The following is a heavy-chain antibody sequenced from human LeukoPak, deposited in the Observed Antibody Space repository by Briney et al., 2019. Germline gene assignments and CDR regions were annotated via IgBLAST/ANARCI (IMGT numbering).Heavy chain of an antibody. J-gene: IGHJ4*02. CDR3: VGSFFRVNVVRGPTAFDY. CDR1: GVSINNYY. D-gene: IGHD3-10*01. V-gene: IGHV4-4*07. Sequence: SETLSLTCTFSGVSINNYYWSWVRQPAGKGLEWIGLIHSTGSKSYNPSLKSRVTMSMDTSKNQFSMKLHSETAADTAVYYCVGSFFRVNVVRGPTAFDYWGRGTHVTVSS. CDR2: IHSTGSK.